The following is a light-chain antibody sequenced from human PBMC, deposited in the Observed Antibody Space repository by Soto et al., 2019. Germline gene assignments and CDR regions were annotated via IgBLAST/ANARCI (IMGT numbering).Light chain of an antibody. CDR1: QSVTSK. V-gene: IGKV3-11*01. J-gene: IGKJ5*01. Sequence: EVVLTQSPGTLSLSPGDRATLSCGASQSVTSKLAWYQQKPGQAPRLLIYDASNRATGIPARFSGSGSGTDFTLTISRLEPEDFAVYYCQQRSNWPITFGQGTRLEIK. CDR2: DAS. CDR3: QQRSNWPIT.